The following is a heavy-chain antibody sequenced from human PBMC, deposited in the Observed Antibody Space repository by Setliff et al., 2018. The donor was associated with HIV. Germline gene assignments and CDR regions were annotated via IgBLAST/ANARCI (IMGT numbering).Heavy chain of an antibody. J-gene: IGHJ4*02. Sequence: DSVKVSCKACGYTFTGYYMHWVRQAPGQGLEWMGWINPNSGDTNYAQKFQGRVTMTTDTSISTAYMELSRLRSDDTAVYYCATLDYWGQGTLVTVSS. CDR1: GYTFTGYY. CDR3: ATLDY. CDR2: INPNSGDT. V-gene: IGHV1-2*02.